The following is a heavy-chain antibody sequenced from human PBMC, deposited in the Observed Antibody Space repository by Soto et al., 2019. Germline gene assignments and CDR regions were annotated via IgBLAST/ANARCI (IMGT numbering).Heavy chain of an antibody. CDR1: GGTFSGYT. Sequence: QVQLVQSGAEVKKPGSSVKVSCKASGGTFSGYTISWVRQAPGQGPECMGRIIPILGLANYAQKFQGRVTITADKSTSTAYMELSSLRSDDTAVYYCARAVAGTKGYYYYYMDVWGKGTTVTVSS. V-gene: IGHV1-69*02. CDR3: ARAVAGTKGYYYYYMDV. D-gene: IGHD6-19*01. J-gene: IGHJ6*03. CDR2: IIPILGLA.